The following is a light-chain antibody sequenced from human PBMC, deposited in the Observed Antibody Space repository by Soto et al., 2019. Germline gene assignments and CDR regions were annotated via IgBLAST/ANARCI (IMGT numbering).Light chain of an antibody. CDR1: QSVLYSSNNKNY. Sequence: DIVMTESPDSLAVSLGERVTINCKSSQSVLYSSNNKNYLAWYQQKPGQPPKLLIYWASTRESGVPDRFSGSGSGTAFTLTISSLQAEDVAVYYCQQYYNTPLTFGGGTKVEIK. CDR2: WAS. J-gene: IGKJ4*01. CDR3: QQYYNTPLT. V-gene: IGKV4-1*01.